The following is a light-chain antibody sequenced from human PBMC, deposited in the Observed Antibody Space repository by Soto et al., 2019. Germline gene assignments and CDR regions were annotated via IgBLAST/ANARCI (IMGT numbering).Light chain of an antibody. CDR3: SAWDDSLNRVV. CDR2: RNN. V-gene: IGLV1-44*01. J-gene: IGLJ2*01. CDR1: SSNIGSNT. Sequence: QPVLTQPPSASGTPGQRVTISCTGSSSNIGSNTVNWYQQLPGTAPKLLIYRNNQRPSGVPDRFSGSKSGTSASLAISGLQSEDEADYYCSAWDDSLNRVVFGGGTKLTVL.